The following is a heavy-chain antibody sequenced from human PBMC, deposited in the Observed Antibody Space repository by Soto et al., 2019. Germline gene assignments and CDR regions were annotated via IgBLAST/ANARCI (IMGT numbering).Heavy chain of an antibody. CDR3: ARGYSSGYLGNWFDP. D-gene: IGHD3-22*01. CDR2: IYY. CDR1: GGSISSGGYY. V-gene: IGHV4-31*03. Sequence: QVQLQESGPGLVKPSQTLSLTCTVSGGSISSGGYYWGWIRQHPGKGLEWIGYIYYNPSLKSRVTLPGDTSKNQFYLNLSSVTAADTAVYYCARGYSSGYLGNWFDPWGQGTLVTVSS. J-gene: IGHJ5*02.